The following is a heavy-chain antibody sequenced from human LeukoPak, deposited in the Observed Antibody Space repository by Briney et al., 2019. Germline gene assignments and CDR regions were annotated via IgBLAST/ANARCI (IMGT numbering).Heavy chain of an antibody. CDR1: GGSISSSSYY. V-gene: IGHV4-39*01. Sequence: SETLSLTCTVSGGSISSSSYYWGWIRKPPGKGLEWIGSIYYSGSTYYNPSLKSRVTISVDTSKNQFSLKLSSVTAADTAVYYCARSLYSSDFDYWGQGTLVTVSS. CDR3: ARSLYSSDFDY. CDR2: IYYSGST. D-gene: IGHD6-19*01. J-gene: IGHJ4*02.